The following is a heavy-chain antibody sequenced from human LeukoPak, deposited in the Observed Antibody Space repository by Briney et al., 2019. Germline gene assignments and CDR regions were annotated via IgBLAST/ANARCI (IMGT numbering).Heavy chain of an antibody. CDR1: GYSFTSYW. J-gene: IGHJ3*02. CDR2: IYPGDSDT. CDR3: ARKYCSSTSCEXDAFDI. V-gene: IGHV5-51*01. D-gene: IGHD2-2*01. Sequence: GESLKISCKGSGYSFTSYWIGWVRQMPGKGLEWMGIIYPGDSDTRYSPSFQGQVTISADKSISTAYLQWSSLKASDTAMYYCARKYCSSTSCEXDAFDIWGQGTMVTXSS.